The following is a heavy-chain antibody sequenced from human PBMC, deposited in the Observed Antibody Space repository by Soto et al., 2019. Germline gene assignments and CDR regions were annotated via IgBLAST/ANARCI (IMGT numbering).Heavy chain of an antibody. D-gene: IGHD5-18*01. CDR3: AKDSRVDTAMVLYYYYGMDV. V-gene: IGHV3-23*01. CDR1: GFTFSSYA. CDR2: ISGSGGST. Sequence: GGSLRLSCAASGFTFSSYAMSWVRHAPGKGLEWVSAISGSGGSTYYADSVKGRFTISRDNSKNTLYLQMNSLRAEDTAVSYCAKDSRVDTAMVLYYYYGMDVWGQGTTVTVSS. J-gene: IGHJ6*02.